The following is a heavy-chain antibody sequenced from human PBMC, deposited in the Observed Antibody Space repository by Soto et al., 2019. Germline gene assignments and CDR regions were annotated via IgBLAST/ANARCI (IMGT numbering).Heavy chain of an antibody. J-gene: IGHJ5*02. CDR3: ARDGDSSSWFGGTNWFDT. D-gene: IGHD3-10*01. CDR1: GGSINSGF. Sequence: SETLSLTCTVSGGSINSGFWSWIRQPPGKGLEWIGFISYIGSASYNPSLQSRVTISVDTSKNQFSLKLRSVIAADTAVYYCARDGDSSSWFGGTNWFDTWGQGTLVTVSS. CDR2: ISYIGSA. V-gene: IGHV4-59*01.